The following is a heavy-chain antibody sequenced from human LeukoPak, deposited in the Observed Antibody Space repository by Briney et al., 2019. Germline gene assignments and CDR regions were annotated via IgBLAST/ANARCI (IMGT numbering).Heavy chain of an antibody. CDR1: GASTASDY. CDR3: VRLKLVAYFDL. CDR2: MYHSSGAT. V-gene: IGHV4-59*08. Sequence: KPSETLFLTCTVSGASTASDYWSWIRQPPGKRLEWIRYMYHSSGATAYNPSLASRGTISVDTSKNQSSLKLRSVTAADTAVYYCVRLKLVAYFDLWGRGTLVTVSS. J-gene: IGHJ2*01. D-gene: IGHD2-15*01.